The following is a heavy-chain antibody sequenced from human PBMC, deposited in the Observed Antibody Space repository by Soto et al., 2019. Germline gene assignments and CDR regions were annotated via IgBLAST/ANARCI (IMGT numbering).Heavy chain of an antibody. V-gene: IGHV5-51*01. CDR2: IYPGDSDT. Sequence: GESLKISCKGSGYSYTSYWIGWVRQMPGKGLEWMGIIYPGDSDTRYSPSFQGQVTISADKSISTAYLQWSSLMASDTAMYYCGGQTIFGVVNTGVLDPWGKGTLVTLPS. CDR1: GYSYTSYW. J-gene: IGHJ5*02. CDR3: GGQTIFGVVNTGVLDP. D-gene: IGHD3-3*01.